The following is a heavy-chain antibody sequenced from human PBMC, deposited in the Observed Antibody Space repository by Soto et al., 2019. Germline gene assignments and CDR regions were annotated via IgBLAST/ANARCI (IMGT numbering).Heavy chain of an antibody. V-gene: IGHV3-23*01. Sequence: EVQLLESGGGLVQPGGSLRLSCAVSGFTFSSHAMSWVRQAPGKGLGRVSSSTGSGDSTSYADSVKGRFTISRDKSKSTLYPQRNSLRAEDTAVYYTAQALQCSCWLSAQTFDYWGQATQVTVSS. CDR3: AQALQCSCWLSAQTFDY. J-gene: IGHJ4*02. CDR2: STGSGDST. D-gene: IGHD6-19*01. CDR1: GFTFSSHA.